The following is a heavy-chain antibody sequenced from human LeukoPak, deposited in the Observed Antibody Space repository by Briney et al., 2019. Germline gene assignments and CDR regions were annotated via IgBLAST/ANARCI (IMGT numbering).Heavy chain of an antibody. J-gene: IGHJ4*02. Sequence: PGGSLRLSCAASGFTFSSYAMTWVRQAPGKGLEWVSGISGSDGNTDYADSVKGRFTISRDNSKNTLYLQMNSLRAEDTAVYYCAKPFWGGVGVTRAFDYWGQGTLVTVSS. V-gene: IGHV3-23*01. CDR2: ISGSDGNT. CDR1: GFTFSSYA. D-gene: IGHD1-26*01. CDR3: AKPFWGGVGVTRAFDY.